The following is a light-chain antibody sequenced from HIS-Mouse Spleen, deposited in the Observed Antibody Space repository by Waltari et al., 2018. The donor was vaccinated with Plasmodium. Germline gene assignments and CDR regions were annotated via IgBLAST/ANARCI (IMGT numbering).Light chain of an antibody. CDR2: KDS. V-gene: IGLV3-1*01. CDR1: QLGDKY. Sequence: SYELTQPPSVSVSPGQPASITCSGDQLGDKYACWYQQKPGQSPVLVIYKDSKRPSGIPERFSGSNSGNTATLTISGTQAMDEADYYCQAWDSSTDYVFGTGTKVTVL. CDR3: QAWDSSTDYV. J-gene: IGLJ1*01.